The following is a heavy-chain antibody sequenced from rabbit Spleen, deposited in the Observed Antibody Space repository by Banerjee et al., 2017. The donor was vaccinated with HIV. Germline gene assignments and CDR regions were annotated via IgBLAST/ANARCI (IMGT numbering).Heavy chain of an antibody. D-gene: IGHD1-1*01. Sequence: QQQLVESGGGLVKPEGSLTLTCTASGVSFSSSSYMCWVRQAPGKGLEWIACITIGSSGFTYFATWAKGRFTCSKTSSTTVTLQMTRLTAADTATYFCARDTSSSFSSYGMDLWGPGTLVTVS. J-gene: IGHJ6*01. CDR3: ARDTSSSFSSYGMDL. CDR1: GVSFSSSSY. V-gene: IGHV1S45*01. CDR2: ITIGSSGFT.